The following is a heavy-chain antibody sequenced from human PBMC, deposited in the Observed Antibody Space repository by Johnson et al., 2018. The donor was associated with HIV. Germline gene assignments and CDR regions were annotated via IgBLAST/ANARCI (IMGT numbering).Heavy chain of an antibody. CDR2: ISYDGSNK. J-gene: IGHJ3*02. Sequence: QVQLVESGGGVVQPGRSLRLSCAASGFTFSSYGMHWVRQAPGKGLEWVAVISYDGSNKYYADSVKGRFTIFRDNSKNTLYLQMHGLRAEDTALYYGARAMETYDDYVWGSGAFDIWGQGTVVTVSS. CDR1: GFTFSSYG. CDR3: ARAMETYDDYVWGSGAFDI. D-gene: IGHD3-16*01. V-gene: IGHV3-30*03.